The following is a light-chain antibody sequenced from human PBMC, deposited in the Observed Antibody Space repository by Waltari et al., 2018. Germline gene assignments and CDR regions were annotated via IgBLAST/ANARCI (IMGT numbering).Light chain of an antibody. CDR2: GAS. CDR3: QQYGNSPPWT. CDR1: ETIDNNF. Sequence: EIVLTQFPGTLSLSPGERATLSCRASETIDNNFLAWYQHKPGQAPSLLIYGASRRATDIPDRFSCGGSGTDFTLTISSLEPDDFALYYCQQYGNSPPWTFGQGTKVEIK. V-gene: IGKV3-20*01. J-gene: IGKJ1*01.